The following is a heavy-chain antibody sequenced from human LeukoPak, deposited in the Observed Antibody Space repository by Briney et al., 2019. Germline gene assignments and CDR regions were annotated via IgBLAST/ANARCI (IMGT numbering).Heavy chain of an antibody. CDR3: ARHSYYYGSGIDY. J-gene: IGHJ4*02. CDR1: GSNFTRYW. V-gene: IGHV5-51*01. D-gene: IGHD3-10*01. Sequence: GEPLQISCQGSGSNFTRYWIGWVRKLHGKGLEWMGIIYTGDSDTRYSPSFKGQVTISADKTSSTAYLQWSSLKASDTAMYYCARHSYYYGSGIDYWGQGTLVTVSS. CDR2: IYTGDSDT.